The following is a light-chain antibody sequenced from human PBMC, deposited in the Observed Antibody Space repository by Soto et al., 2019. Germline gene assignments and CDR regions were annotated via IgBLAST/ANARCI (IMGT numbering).Light chain of an antibody. J-gene: IGKJ4*01. V-gene: IGKV3-11*01. CDR2: DAS. CDR1: QSISNY. Sequence: EIVLTQSPATLSLSPGERATLSCRASQSISNYLSWYQQKPGQAPRLLIYDASHRDTGIPARFSGSGSGKYFTLTISSLEPEDFAVYYCQQRSNWPLTFAGGTKVEIK. CDR3: QQRSNWPLT.